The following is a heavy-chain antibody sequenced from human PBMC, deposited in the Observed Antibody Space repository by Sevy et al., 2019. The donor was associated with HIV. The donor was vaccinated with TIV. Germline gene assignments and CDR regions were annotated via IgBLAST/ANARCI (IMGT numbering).Heavy chain of an antibody. J-gene: IGHJ4*02. CDR2: FFYTGNP. Sequence: SETLSLTCTVSGASISTYVWTWIRQPPGKGLEWVGYFFYTGNPTYNPSLSSRVTISGDTSKNQFALTLSSVTAADTAVYYCATGAGVSKSDFWGQGTLVTVSS. D-gene: IGHD3-10*01. CDR3: ATGAGVSKSDF. V-gene: IGHV4-59*12. CDR1: GASISTYV.